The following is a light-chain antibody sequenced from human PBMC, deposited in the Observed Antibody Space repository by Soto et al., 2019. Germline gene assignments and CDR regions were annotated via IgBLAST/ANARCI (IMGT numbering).Light chain of an antibody. CDR1: KSIGSP. V-gene: IGKV3-15*01. CDR3: QHYKTWPLS. J-gene: IGKJ4*01. Sequence: EIVIKQSPATLSVSQGERSTLSCRDSKSIGSPLPWYRQTPGKTPRPLIYDASPRDTGIPALFLCIGAGPACTRLISSLQTEDVEVDSCQHYKTWPLSFGGGTKVDIK. CDR2: DAS.